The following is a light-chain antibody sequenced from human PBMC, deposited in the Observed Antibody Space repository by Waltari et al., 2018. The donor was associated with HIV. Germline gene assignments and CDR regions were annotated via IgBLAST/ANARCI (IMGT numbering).Light chain of an antibody. V-gene: IGKV1-12*01. CDR1: QAISSW. CDR2: AAS. CDR3: QQANSFPIT. J-gene: IGKJ5*01. Sequence: DIQMTQSPSSVSASVGDRVSITCRASQAISSWLAWYQQKPGKAPKLLVYAASNLQSGVPSRFSGSGSGTDFTLTIGSLQPEDSAIYYCQQANSFPITFGQGTRLEIK.